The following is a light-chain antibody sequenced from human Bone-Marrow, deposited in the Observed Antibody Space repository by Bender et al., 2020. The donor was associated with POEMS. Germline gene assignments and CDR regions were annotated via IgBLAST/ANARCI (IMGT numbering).Light chain of an antibody. CDR2: EVT. CDR3: CSYAGSSTWV. J-gene: IGLJ3*02. V-gene: IGLV2-23*02. CDR1: SSDVGGYDF. Sequence: QSALTQPVSVSGSPGQSITISCTGTSSDVGGYDFVSWYQQHPGKAPKLLIYEVTKRPSGVSSRFSGSKSGNTASLTISGLQAEDESDYYCCSYAGSSTWVFGGGTELTVL.